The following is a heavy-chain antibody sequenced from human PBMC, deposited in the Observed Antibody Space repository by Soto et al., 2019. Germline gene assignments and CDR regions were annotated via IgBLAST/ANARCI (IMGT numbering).Heavy chain of an antibody. CDR2: IYYSGNT. J-gene: IGHJ4*02. Sequence: QVQLQESGPGLVKPSQTLSLTCSVSGDSISSGDYYWSWIRQPPGKGLEWIGCIYYSGNTYYNPSLKSRVSMSVDTSKNQFSLKLNSVTAADPAVYYCARDFKRSSSPPGPLEYWGQGTLVTVSS. V-gene: IGHV4-30-4*01. D-gene: IGHD6-13*01. CDR3: ARDFKRSSSPPGPLEY. CDR1: GDSISSGDYY.